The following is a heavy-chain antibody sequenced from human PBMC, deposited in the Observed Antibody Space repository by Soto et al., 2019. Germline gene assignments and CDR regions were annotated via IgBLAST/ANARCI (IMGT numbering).Heavy chain of an antibody. Sequence: QLPLQESGSGLVKPSQTLSLTCAVSGGSISSGGYSWSWVRHPPGKGLEWIGYIYHSGRTYYNPSLTSRVTIPVDRSKTQFSLKVSSVPAAHTAVYYCARVPSPWGQGTLVTVSS. CDR1: GGSISSGGYS. CDR3: ARVPSP. V-gene: IGHV4-30-2*01. J-gene: IGHJ5*02. CDR2: IYHSGRT.